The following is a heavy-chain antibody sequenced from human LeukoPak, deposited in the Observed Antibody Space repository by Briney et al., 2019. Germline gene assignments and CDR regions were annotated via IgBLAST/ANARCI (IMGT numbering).Heavy chain of an antibody. D-gene: IGHD2-15*01. Sequence: SETLSLTCTVSGGSISSYYWSWIRQPPGKGLEWIGNIYSSGSTHYNPSLKSRVTISLYTSKIQFSMKLSSVNAADTDVYYCARESTNSGGFDIWGQGTMDTVSS. J-gene: IGHJ3*02. CDR2: IYSSGST. V-gene: IGHV4-4*09. CDR3: ARESTNSGGFDI. CDR1: GGSISSYY.